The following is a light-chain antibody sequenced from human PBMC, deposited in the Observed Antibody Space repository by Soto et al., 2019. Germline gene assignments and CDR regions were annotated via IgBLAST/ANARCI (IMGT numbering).Light chain of an antibody. CDR1: SSNIGTYY. CDR3: ATWDDRLRAYV. V-gene: IGLV1-47*01. CDR2: RNG. Sequence: QSALTQPPSASGTPGQRVTISCSGSSSNIGTYYVDWYQQLPGTAPKLLIHRNGQRPSGVPDRFSGSKSGTSASLAISGLRSEDEADYYCATWDDRLRAYVIGAGTKLTVL. J-gene: IGLJ1*01.